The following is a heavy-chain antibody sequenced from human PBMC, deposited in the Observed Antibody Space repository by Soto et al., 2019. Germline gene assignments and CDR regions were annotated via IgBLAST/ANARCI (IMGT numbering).Heavy chain of an antibody. Sequence: SETLSLTCAVYGGSFSDYYLSWVRQPPGKGLEWIGEINHSGSTNYNPSLKSRVTISVDTSKNQFSLKVSSVTAADTAVYYCARTSRFDSWGQGILVTVSS. D-gene: IGHD6-6*01. CDR2: INHSGST. V-gene: IGHV4-34*01. CDR1: GGSFSDYY. J-gene: IGHJ4*02. CDR3: ARTSRFDS.